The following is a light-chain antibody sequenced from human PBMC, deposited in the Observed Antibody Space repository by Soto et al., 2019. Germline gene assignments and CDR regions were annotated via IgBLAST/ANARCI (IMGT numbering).Light chain of an antibody. V-gene: IGKV1-5*03. J-gene: IGKJ1*01. Sequence: DIQMTQSPSTLSASVGDRVTITCRASQSISTWLAWYQQKPGKAPNLLIYKASSLESGVPSRFSGSGSGTEFTLTISSLQPDDFATYYCQQYNSYSSGTFGQGTKVEIK. CDR2: KAS. CDR1: QSISTW. CDR3: QQYNSYSSGT.